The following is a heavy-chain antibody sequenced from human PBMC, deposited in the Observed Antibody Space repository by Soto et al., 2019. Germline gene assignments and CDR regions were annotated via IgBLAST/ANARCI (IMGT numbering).Heavy chain of an antibody. Sequence: ALVPGSWKGAAYSLSVVAVHGVRQAPGEGLEWMGGFDPEDAEIIYAQKFQGRVTTTEDTSTDPAYMQLSSLRSEDTPVYYCAGIIMKVMEAYGMDVWGQGTTVTVSS. V-gene: IGHV1-24*01. D-gene: IGHD3-22*01. CDR1: AYSLSVVA. CDR2: FDPEDAEI. CDR3: AGIIMKVMEAYGMDV. J-gene: IGHJ6*02.